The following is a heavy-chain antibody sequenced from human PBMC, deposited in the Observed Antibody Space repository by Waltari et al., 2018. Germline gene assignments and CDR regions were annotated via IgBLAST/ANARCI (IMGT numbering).Heavy chain of an antibody. CDR3: AIFSYYDILTGYSPTSLWYFDL. D-gene: IGHD3-9*01. J-gene: IGHJ2*01. Sequence: EVQLVESGGGLVKPGGSLRLSCAASGFTFSSYSMNWVRQAPGKWLGWVSSICSSSSYIYYADSVKGRFTISRDNAKNSLYLQMNSLRAEDTAVYYCAIFSYYDILTGYSPTSLWYFDLWGRGTLVTVSS. CDR2: ICSSSSYI. CDR1: GFTFSSYS. V-gene: IGHV3-21*01.